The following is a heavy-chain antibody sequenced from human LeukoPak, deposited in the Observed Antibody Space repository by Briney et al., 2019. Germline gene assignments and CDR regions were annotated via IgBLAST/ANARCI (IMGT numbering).Heavy chain of an antibody. CDR3: ARDEGRPYYDFWSGYGYLGY. D-gene: IGHD3-3*01. J-gene: IGHJ4*02. Sequence: PGGSLRLSCAASGFTFSSYSMNWVRQAPGKGLEWVSYISSSSSTIYYADSVKGRFTISRDNAKNSLYLQMNSLRDEDTAVYYCARDEGRPYYDFWSGYGYLGYWGQGTLVTASS. CDR2: ISSSSSTI. CDR1: GFTFSSYS. V-gene: IGHV3-48*02.